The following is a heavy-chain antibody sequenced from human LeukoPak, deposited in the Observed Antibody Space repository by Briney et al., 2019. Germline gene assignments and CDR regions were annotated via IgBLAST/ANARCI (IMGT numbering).Heavy chain of an antibody. CDR3: ARSGYYDLHDAFDI. CDR1: GGSISSSSYY. V-gene: IGHV4-39*07. CDR2: IYYSGST. D-gene: IGHD3-22*01. J-gene: IGHJ3*02. Sequence: SETLSLTCTVSGGSISSSSYYWGWIRQPPGKGLEWIGSIYYSGSTYYNPSLKSRVTISVDTSKNQFSLKLSSVTAADTAVYYCARSGYYDLHDAFDIWGQGTMVTVSS.